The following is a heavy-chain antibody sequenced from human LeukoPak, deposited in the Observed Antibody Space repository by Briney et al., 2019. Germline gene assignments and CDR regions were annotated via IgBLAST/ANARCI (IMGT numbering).Heavy chain of an antibody. D-gene: IGHD6-13*01. CDR1: GGSISSYY. J-gene: IGHJ5*02. V-gene: IGHV4-59*01. CDR2: IYYSGST. CDR3: ARVGHSIAAAGTDYNWFDP. Sequence: SETLSLTCTVSGGSISSYYWSWIRQPPGKGLEWIGYIYYSGSTNYNPSLKSRVTISVDTSKNQFSLKLSSVAAADTAVYYCARVGHSIAAAGTDYNWFDPWGQGTLVTVSS.